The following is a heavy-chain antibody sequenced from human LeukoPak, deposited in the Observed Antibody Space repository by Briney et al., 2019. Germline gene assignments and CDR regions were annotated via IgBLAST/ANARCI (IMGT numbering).Heavy chain of an antibody. V-gene: IGHV1-8*03. D-gene: IGHD3-3*01. CDR2: MNPNSANT. CDR1: GYTFTSYD. J-gene: IGHJ6*03. CDR3: AREAGAILEGYYMDV. Sequence: ASVKVSCKASGYTFTSYDINWVRQATGQGLEWMGWMNPNSANTGYAQKFQGRLTIIRNTSISTAYMELSSLRSEDTAVYYCAREAGAILEGYYMDVWGKGTTVTISS.